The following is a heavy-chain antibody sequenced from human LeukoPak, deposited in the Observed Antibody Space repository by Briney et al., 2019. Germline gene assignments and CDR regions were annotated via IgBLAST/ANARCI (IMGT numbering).Heavy chain of an antibody. D-gene: IGHD1-14*01. CDR2: IRYDGNNK. V-gene: IGHV3-30*02. Sequence: PGGSLRLSCTASGFTVSSTGMHWGRQAPGKGLEWVSYIRYDGNNKYYGDSVKGRLTVSRDNSKNTLYLQMNSLRVEDTAVYYCARTYNPDYWGQGTLVTVSS. J-gene: IGHJ4*02. CDR1: GFTVSSTG. CDR3: ARTYNPDY.